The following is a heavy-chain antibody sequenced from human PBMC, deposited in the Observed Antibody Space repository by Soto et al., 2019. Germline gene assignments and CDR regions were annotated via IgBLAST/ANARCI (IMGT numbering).Heavy chain of an antibody. D-gene: IGHD1-1*01. CDR1: GFSISNAW. J-gene: IGHJ4*02. CDR3: TTYTYWSSTD. Sequence: EVQLVESGGGLVKPGGSLRLSCAASGFSISNAWMTWVRQAPGKGLEWVGRIKRKTDGGTTEYAAPVKGRFTISRDDSKNTLYLQMNSLKTEDTAVYYCTTYTYWSSTDRGQGTLVTVSS. CDR2: IKRKTDGGTT. V-gene: IGHV3-15*01.